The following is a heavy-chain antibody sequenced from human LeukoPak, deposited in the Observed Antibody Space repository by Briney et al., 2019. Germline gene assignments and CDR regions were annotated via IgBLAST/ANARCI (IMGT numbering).Heavy chain of an antibody. V-gene: IGHV3-23*01. CDR3: AKEWAVAGLPLP. J-gene: IGHJ2*01. D-gene: IGHD6-19*01. CDR1: GFTFSSYA. Sequence: GGSLRLSCAASGFTFSSYAMSWVRQAPGKGLEWVSGISGSGGSTYYADSVKGRFTISRDNSKNTLYLQMNSLRAEDTAIYYCAKEWAVAGLPLPGGRETLAPVPS. CDR2: ISGSGGST.